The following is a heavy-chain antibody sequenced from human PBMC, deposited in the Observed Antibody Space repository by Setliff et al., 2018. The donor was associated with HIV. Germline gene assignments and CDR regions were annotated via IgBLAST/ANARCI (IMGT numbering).Heavy chain of an antibody. D-gene: IGHD3-10*01. V-gene: IGHV4-39*01. CDR2: IYYYSGST. CDR1: GGSISSRSYY. Sequence: PSETLSLTCTVSGGSISSRSYYWGWIRQPPGKGLEWIGYIYYYSGSTYYNPSLKSRVTISVDTSKNQFSLKLSSVTAADTAVYYCARLEVRSFYGSGSYPLDYWGQGILVTVSS. CDR3: ARLEVRSFYGSGSYPLDY. J-gene: IGHJ4*02.